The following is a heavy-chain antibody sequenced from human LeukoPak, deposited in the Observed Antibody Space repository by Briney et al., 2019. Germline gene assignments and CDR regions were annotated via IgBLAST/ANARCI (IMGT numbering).Heavy chain of an antibody. CDR2: ISSSSSSYK. CDR1: GFTFSSYS. V-gene: IGHV3-21*01. CDR3: ARFIAAPYYFDY. J-gene: IGHJ4*02. Sequence: GGSLRLSCAASGFTFSSYSMNWVRQAPGKGLEWVSSISSSSSSYKYYADSVKGRFTVSRDNAKNSLYLQMNSLRAEDTAVYYCARFIAAPYYFDYWGRGTLVTVSS. D-gene: IGHD6-13*01.